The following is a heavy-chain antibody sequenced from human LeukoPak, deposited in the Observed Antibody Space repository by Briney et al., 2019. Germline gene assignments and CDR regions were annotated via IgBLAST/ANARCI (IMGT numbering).Heavy chain of an antibody. Sequence: SETLSLTCTVSGGSISSYYWSWIRQPPGKGLEWIGYIYYSGSTNYNPSLKSRVTISVDTSKNQFSLKLSSVTAADTAVYYCASTYCGGDCYPIWGQGTLVTVSS. J-gene: IGHJ4*02. V-gene: IGHV4-59*01. D-gene: IGHD2-21*02. CDR1: GGSISSYY. CDR2: IYYSGST. CDR3: ASTYCGGDCYPI.